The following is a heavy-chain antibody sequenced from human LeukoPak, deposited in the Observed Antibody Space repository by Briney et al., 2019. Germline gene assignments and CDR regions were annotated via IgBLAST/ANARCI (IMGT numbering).Heavy chain of an antibody. CDR1: GGTFSSYA. V-gene: IGHV1-69*05. CDR2: IIHIFGTT. Sequence: SVKVSCKASGGTFSSYAISWVRQAPGQGLEWMGRIIHIFGTTNYEQKLQGRVTITTDESTSTAYMEMSSLRSEDTAVYYCARDPPSGVWGRGTLVTVSS. CDR3: ARDPPSGV. D-gene: IGHD1-14*01. J-gene: IGHJ2*01.